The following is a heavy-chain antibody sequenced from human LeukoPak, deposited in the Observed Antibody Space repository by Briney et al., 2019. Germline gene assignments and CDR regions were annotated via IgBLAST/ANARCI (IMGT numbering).Heavy chain of an antibody. CDR1: GGSISSYY. Sequence: SETLSLTCTVSGGSISSYYWSWIRQPPGKGLEWIGYIYYSGSTNYNPSLKSRVTISVDTSKNQFSLKLSSVTAADTAVYYCARRSRPYWYFDLWGRGTLVTVSS. CDR2: IYYSGST. CDR3: ARRSRPYWYFDL. V-gene: IGHV4-59*08. D-gene: IGHD2-2*01. J-gene: IGHJ2*01.